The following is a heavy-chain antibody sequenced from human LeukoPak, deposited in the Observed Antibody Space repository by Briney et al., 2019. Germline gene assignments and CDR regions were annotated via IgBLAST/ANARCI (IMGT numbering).Heavy chain of an antibody. CDR3: ARGLQPTNIVVGPSANYFDY. V-gene: IGHV4-34*01. D-gene: IGHD2-2*01. CDR2: INHSGST. J-gene: IGHJ4*01. CDR1: GGSFSGYY. Sequence: SETLSLTCAVYGGSFSGYYWSWIRQPPGKGLEWIGEINHSGSTNYNPSLKSRVTISVDTSKNQFSLKLSSVTAADTAVYYCARGLQPTNIVVGPSANYFDYWGDGTLVTVSS.